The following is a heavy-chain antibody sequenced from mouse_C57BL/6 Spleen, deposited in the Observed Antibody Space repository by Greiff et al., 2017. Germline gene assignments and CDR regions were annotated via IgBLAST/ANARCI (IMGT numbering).Heavy chain of an antibody. CDR1: GFTFSDYY. Sequence: EVKLMESEGGLVQPGSSMKLSCTASGFTFSDYYMAWVRQVPEKGLEWVANINYDGSSTYYLDSLKSRFIISRDNAKNILYLQMSSLKSEDTATYYCARSETYYDFWYFDVWGTGTTVTVSS. V-gene: IGHV5-16*01. D-gene: IGHD2-4*01. CDR2: INYDGSST. CDR3: ARSETYYDFWYFDV. J-gene: IGHJ1*03.